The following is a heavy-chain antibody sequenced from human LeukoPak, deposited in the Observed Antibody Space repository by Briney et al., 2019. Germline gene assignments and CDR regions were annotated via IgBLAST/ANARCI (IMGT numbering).Heavy chain of an antibody. J-gene: IGHJ4*02. D-gene: IGHD5-18*01. Sequence: GASVKVSCKASGYTFTGYYMHWVRQAPGQGLEWMGWINPNSGGTNYAQKFQGRVTMTRDTSISTAYMELSRLRSDDTAVYYCARGLGLDTTMIFFDFWGQGTLVTVSS. CDR3: ARGLGLDTTMIFFDF. CDR1: GYTFTGYY. V-gene: IGHV1-2*02. CDR2: INPNSGGT.